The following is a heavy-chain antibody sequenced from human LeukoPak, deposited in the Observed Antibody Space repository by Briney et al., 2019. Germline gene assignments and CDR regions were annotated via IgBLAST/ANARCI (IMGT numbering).Heavy chain of an antibody. D-gene: IGHD3-22*01. CDR2: INTNTENP. J-gene: IGHJ4*02. Sequence: GASVKVSCKASGYTFTIYAMNWVRQAPRQGLEWLGWINTNTENPTYAQGFTRRIVFSLDISVSTAYLQSSSLKAEDTAVYYCARSYYYYSSGYYLFDYWGQGTLVTVSS. CDR1: GYTFTIYA. CDR3: ARSYYYYSSGYYLFDY. V-gene: IGHV7-4-1*02.